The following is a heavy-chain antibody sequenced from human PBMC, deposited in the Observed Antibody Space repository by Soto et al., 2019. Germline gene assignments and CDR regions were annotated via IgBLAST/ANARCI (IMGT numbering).Heavy chain of an antibody. CDR2: IYPGDSDT. Sequence: ISCKGSGYSFTSYWIGWLRQMAGKGLEWMGIIYPGDSDTRYSPSFQGQVTIAADKPISTAYLQWSSLKASDTAMYYCARGKKGIAVAGFDYWGQGTLVTVFS. CDR1: GYSFTSYW. J-gene: IGHJ4*02. CDR3: ARGKKGIAVAGFDY. V-gene: IGHV5-51*04. D-gene: IGHD6-19*01.